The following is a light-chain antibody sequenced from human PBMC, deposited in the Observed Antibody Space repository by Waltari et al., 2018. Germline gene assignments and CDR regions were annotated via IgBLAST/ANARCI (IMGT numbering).Light chain of an antibody. Sequence: IVLTQSPGPLSLSPGERATVSCRASQSVSKYLAWYRLKPGQATRLLIYDASKRATGIPDRFSGSGSGTDFSLTISRLEPEDFAVYYCQHYVRLPVTFGQGTKVEIK. CDR1: QSVSKY. V-gene: IGKV3-20*01. CDR3: QHYVRLPVT. CDR2: DAS. J-gene: IGKJ1*01.